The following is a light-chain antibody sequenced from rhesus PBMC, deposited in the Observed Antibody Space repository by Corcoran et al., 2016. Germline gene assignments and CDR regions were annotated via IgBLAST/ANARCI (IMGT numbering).Light chain of an antibody. CDR1: ENVNNY. J-gene: IGKJ4*01. Sequence: DIQMTQSPSSLSASVGDRVTITCRASENVNNYLNWYQQKPGKAPKLLIYKASTLQMGVPSRFSGSGSGTDFTHTISSLQPEDFATYYCQQHNSYPFGGGTKVEIK. CDR3: QQHNSYP. CDR2: KAS. V-gene: IGKV1-74*01.